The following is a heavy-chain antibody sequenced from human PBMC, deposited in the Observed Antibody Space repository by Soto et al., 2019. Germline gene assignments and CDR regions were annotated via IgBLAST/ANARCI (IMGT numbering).Heavy chain of an antibody. CDR3: AKARRPCYNRFGLDV. Sequence: QVQLEESGGGVVQPGRSLRLSFPGSRFIFSSYTMHWVRQAPGEGLEWVALISYDGSDKYYADSVKGRFTISRDNSKNTLYLQMNSLRPNDTAVYYCAKARRPCYNRFGLDVWGQGTTVTV. D-gene: IGHD2-15*01. V-gene: IGHV3-30-3*01. CDR2: ISYDGSDK. CDR1: RFIFSSYT. J-gene: IGHJ6*02.